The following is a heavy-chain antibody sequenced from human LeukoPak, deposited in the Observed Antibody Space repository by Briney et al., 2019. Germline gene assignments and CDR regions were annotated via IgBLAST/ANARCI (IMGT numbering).Heavy chain of an antibody. J-gene: IGHJ4*02. CDR2: ISSSGST. D-gene: IGHD2-15*01. V-gene: IGHV4-61*02. CDR1: GDSISSGDYY. Sequence: PSETLSLTCTVSGDSISSGDYYWSWIRQPAGKGLEWIGRISSSGSTNYNPSLKSRVTISVDTSKNQFSLKLSSVTAADTAVYYCARVAAKTVDYWGQGTLVTVSP. CDR3: ARVAAKTVDY.